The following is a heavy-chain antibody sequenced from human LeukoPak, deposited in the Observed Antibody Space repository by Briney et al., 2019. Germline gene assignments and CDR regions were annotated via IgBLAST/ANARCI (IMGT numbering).Heavy chain of an antibody. CDR2: INHSGST. Sequence: SETLSLTCAVYGGSLSGYYWSWIRQPPGKGLEWIGEINHSGSTNYNPSLKSRVTISVDTSKNQFSLKLSSVTAADTAVYYCARAPVPDYYGSGSYYKRGYYYYGMDVWGKGTTVTVSS. D-gene: IGHD3-10*01. J-gene: IGHJ6*04. CDR1: GGSLSGYY. CDR3: ARAPVPDYYGSGSYYKRGYYYYGMDV. V-gene: IGHV4-34*01.